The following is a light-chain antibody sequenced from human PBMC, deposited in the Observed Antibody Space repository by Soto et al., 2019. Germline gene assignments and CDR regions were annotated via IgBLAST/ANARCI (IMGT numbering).Light chain of an antibody. CDR3: LHYGSSPLVT. CDR1: QSVSSRY. J-gene: IGKJ5*01. V-gene: IGKV3-20*01. CDR2: GTS. Sequence: EIVLTQSPGTLSLSPGERATLSCRASQSVSSRYLAWYQQRPGQAPRLLIYGTSSRATGIPDRFSGSGSGTDFTLTISRLKPEDFAVYYCLHYGSSPLVTFGQGTRLEIK.